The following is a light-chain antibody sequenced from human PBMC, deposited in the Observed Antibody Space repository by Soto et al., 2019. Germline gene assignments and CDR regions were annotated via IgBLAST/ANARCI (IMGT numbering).Light chain of an antibody. CDR3: QQYGSSGIT. V-gene: IGKV3-20*01. CDR1: QSVDSTY. CDR2: DAS. Sequence: IGLTKSPGTLSLSPGERATLSCRASQSVDSTYLTWYQQKPGQAPRLLIYDASSRATGIPDRFSGSGSGTDFTLTISRLEPEDFAVYYCQQYGSSGITFGQGTRLEI. J-gene: IGKJ5*01.